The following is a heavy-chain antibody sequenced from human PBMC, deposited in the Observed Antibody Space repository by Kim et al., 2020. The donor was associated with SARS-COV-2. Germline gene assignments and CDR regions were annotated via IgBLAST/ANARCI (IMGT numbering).Heavy chain of an antibody. V-gene: IGHV7-4-1*01. D-gene: IGHD4-4*01. J-gene: IGHJ4*02. CDR2: IDTNTGNP. CDR1: GYTFSGYA. Sequence: ASVKVSCKTSGYTFSGYALSWVRQAPGQGLEWLGWIDTNTGNPVNAKGFTGRLVFSWDTSVNTAYLQISSLKAADTAIYYCARDQDHSLYFDYWGQGTLVTVSS. CDR3: ARDQDHSLYFDY.